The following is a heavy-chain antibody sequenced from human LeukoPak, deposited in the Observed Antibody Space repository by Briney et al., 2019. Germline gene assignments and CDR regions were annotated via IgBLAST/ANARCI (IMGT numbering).Heavy chain of an antibody. D-gene: IGHD3-3*01. J-gene: IGHJ6*03. V-gene: IGHV1-69*05. Sequence: SVKVSCKASGGTFSSYATSWVRQAPGQGLEWMGRIIPIFGTANYAQKFQGRVTITTDESTSTAYMELSRLRSEDTAVYYCARGRITIFGVVNSDYYYYMDVWGKGTAVTVSS. CDR2: IIPIFGTA. CDR1: GGTFSSYA. CDR3: ARGRITIFGVVNSDYYYYMDV.